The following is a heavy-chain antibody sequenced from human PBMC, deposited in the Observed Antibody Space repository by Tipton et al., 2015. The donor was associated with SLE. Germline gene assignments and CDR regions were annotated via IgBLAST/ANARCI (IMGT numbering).Heavy chain of an antibody. CDR1: GYSFTSYW. CDR2: IYPGDSDT. J-gene: IGHJ6*03. CDR3: ARVWRYLSLNYYYYMDV. V-gene: IGHV5-51*03. D-gene: IGHD2-21*01. Sequence: QSGPEVKKPGESLKISCKGSGYSFTSYWIGWVRQMPGKGLEWMGIIYPGDSDTRYSPSFQGQVTISADKSISTAYLQWSSLKASDTAMYYCARVWRYLSLNYYYYMDVWGKGTTVTVSS.